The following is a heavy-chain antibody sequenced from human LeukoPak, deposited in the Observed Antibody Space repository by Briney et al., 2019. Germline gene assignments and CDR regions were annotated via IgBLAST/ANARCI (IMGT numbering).Heavy chain of an antibody. CDR3: AKDRRGIVGDTYFDY. CDR1: GFTFSSYA. J-gene: IGHJ4*02. V-gene: IGHV3-23*01. CDR2: ISGSGGDT. Sequence: PGGSLRLSCAASGFTFSSYAMSWVRQAPGKGLDWVSAISGSGGDTYYADSVKGPFTLSRDNSKNSLYLQMNSLRAEDTAVYYCAKDRRGIVGDTYFDYWGQGTLVTVSS. D-gene: IGHD1-26*01.